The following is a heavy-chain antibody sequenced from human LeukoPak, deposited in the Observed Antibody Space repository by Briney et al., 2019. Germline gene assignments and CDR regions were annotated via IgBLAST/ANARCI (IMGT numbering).Heavy chain of an antibody. CDR3: ARGRSFSGYDYADY. D-gene: IGHD5-12*01. V-gene: IGHV4-59*08. J-gene: IGHJ4*02. CDR2: VYYSESM. Sequence: SETLSLTCTVSGGSISSYYWTWIRQPPGKGLEWIGYVYYSESMNYNPSLKSRVTISLDTSKNQFSLKLSSVTAADTAVHYCARGRSFSGYDYADYWGQGTLVTVSS. CDR1: GGSISSYY.